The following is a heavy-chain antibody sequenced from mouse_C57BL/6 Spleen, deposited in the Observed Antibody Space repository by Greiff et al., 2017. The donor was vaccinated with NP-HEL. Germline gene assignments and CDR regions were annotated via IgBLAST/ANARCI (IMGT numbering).Heavy chain of an antibody. CDR1: GYTFTDYY. CDR3: ARPYITTVVPYYFDY. V-gene: IGHV1-77*01. D-gene: IGHD1-1*01. Sequence: VMLVESGAELVKPGASVKISCKASGYTFTDYYINWVKQRPGQGLEWIGKIGPGSGSTYYNEKFKGKATLTADKSSSTAYRPLSILTSEDSADYFWARPYITTVVPYYFDYWGQGTTLTVSS. CDR2: IGPGSGST. J-gene: IGHJ2*01.